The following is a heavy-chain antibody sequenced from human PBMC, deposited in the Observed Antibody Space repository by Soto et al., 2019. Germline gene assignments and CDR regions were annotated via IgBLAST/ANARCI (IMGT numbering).Heavy chain of an antibody. CDR3: ARARHPYYDYVWGSY. V-gene: IGHV3-30-3*01. Sequence: QVQLVESGGGVVQPGRSLRLSCAASGFTFSSYAMHWVRQAPGKGLEWVAVISYDGSNKYYADSVKGRFTISRDNSKNTLYLQMNSLRAEDTAVYYCARARHPYYDYVWGSYWGQGTLVTVSS. CDR2: ISYDGSNK. J-gene: IGHJ4*02. D-gene: IGHD3-16*01. CDR1: GFTFSSYA.